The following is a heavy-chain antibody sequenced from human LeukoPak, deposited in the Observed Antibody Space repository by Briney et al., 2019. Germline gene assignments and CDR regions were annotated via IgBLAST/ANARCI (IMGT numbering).Heavy chain of an antibody. D-gene: IGHD6-13*01. J-gene: IGHJ4*02. CDR3: ASRIAAAGTDDY. CDR1: GYTFTGYY. V-gene: IGHV1-8*02. CDR2: VNPNSGNT. Sequence: ASVKVSCKASGYTFTGYYMHWVRQATGQGLEWMGWVNPNSGNTGYAQKFRGRVTVTRSTSISTAYMELSSLRSEDTAVYYCASRIAAAGTDDYWGQGTLVTVSS.